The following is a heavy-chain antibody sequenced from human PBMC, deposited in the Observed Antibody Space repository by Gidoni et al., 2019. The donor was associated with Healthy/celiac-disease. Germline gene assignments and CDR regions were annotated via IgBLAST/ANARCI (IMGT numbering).Heavy chain of an antibody. CDR3: ARDLVATISGWFDP. CDR2: ISSSGSTI. J-gene: IGHJ5*02. D-gene: IGHD5-12*01. Sequence: QVQLVESGGGLVKPGGSLSLSCAASGFPFSDDYMSWIRQAPGKGLEWVSYISSSGSTIYYADSVKGRFTISRDNAKNSLYLQMNSLRAEDTAVYYCARDLVATISGWFDPWGQGTLVTVSS. CDR1: GFPFSDDY. V-gene: IGHV3-11*01.